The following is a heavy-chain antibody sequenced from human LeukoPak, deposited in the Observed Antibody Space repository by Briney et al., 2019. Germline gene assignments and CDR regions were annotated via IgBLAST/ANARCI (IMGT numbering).Heavy chain of an antibody. J-gene: IGHJ4*02. CDR3: ARGFWEAAGLSQFDY. D-gene: IGHD6-13*01. CDR2: IYYNRST. Sequence: PSETLSLTCTVSGGSISSYSWSWIRQPPGKGLEWIGYIYYNRSTNYNPSLKSRITISVDTSTNQFSLKLSSVTAADTAVYYCARGFWEAAGLSQFDYWGQGTLVTVSS. V-gene: IGHV4-59*08. CDR1: GGSISSYS.